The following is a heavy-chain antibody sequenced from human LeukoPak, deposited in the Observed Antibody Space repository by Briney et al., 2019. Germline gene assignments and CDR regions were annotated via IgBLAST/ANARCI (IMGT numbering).Heavy chain of an antibody. CDR2: ISAYNGNT. J-gene: IGHJ5*02. CDR3: ARDLGDIVVVPAAISLP. D-gene: IGHD2-2*01. V-gene: IGHV1-18*01. Sequence: ASVKVSCKASGYTFTSYGISWVRQAPGQGLEWMGWISAYNGNTNYAQKLQGRVTITTDTSTSTAYMELRSLRSDDTAVYYCARDLGDIVVVPAAISLPWGQGTLVTVSS. CDR1: GYTFTSYG.